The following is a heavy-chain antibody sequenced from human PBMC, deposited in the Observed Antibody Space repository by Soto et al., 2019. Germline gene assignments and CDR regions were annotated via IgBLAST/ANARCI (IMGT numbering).Heavy chain of an antibody. D-gene: IGHD3-22*01. CDR3: AINYYDSSGYLY. V-gene: IGHV1-46*01. CDR1: GHTLINYY. Sequence: GASVKVSCKTSGHTLINYYMHWVRQAPGQGRDWLGKIDPSGNGTSYAERFQGRITLTSDTSTKTVYVELSSLRSEDTAIYYCAINYYDSSGYLYWGQGXLVTVSS. J-gene: IGHJ4*02. CDR2: IDPSGNGT.